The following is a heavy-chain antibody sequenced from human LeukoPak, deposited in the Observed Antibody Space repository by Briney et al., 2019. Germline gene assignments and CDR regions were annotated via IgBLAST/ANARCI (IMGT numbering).Heavy chain of an antibody. CDR3: ARDTGKSGYPDY. J-gene: IGHJ4*02. V-gene: IGHV4-4*07. CDR2: IYSSGII. Sequence: SETLSLTCTVSGGSISSYYWSWIRQPAGKAPEWIGRIYSSGIINYNPSLKSRVTMSLDNSKNQLSLKLSYVTAADAAVYYCARDTGKSGYPDYWGQGTLVTVSS. D-gene: IGHD3-3*01. CDR1: GGSISSYY.